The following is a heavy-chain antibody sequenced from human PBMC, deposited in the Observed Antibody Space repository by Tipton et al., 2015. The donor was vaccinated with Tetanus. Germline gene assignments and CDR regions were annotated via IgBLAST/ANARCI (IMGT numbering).Heavy chain of an antibody. CDR1: GGSISSSSYY. J-gene: IGHJ3*02. V-gene: IGHV4-39*01. Sequence: TLSLTCTVSGGSISSSSYYWGWIRQPPGKGLEWIGSIYYSGSTYYNPSLKSRVTISVDTSKNQFSLKLSSVTAADTAVYYCARAILWFGELFWHGAFDIWGQGTMVTVSS. CDR2: IYYSGST. CDR3: ARAILWFGELFWHGAFDI. D-gene: IGHD3-10*01.